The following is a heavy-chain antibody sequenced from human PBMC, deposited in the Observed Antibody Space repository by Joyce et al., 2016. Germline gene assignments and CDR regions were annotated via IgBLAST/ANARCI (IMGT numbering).Heavy chain of an antibody. CDR3: ARSQWLAPLMY. Sequence: QVQLQQWGAGLLKPSETLSLTCGVNGGPFRGFLWTWVRQPPGEGLQWIGDVNNSGATNYYPSLKSRVTISVDTSKNQFSLTLTAITAADTAMYDCARSQWLAPLMYWGQGSLVAVSS. D-gene: IGHD6-19*01. J-gene: IGHJ4*02. V-gene: IGHV4-34*02. CDR1: GGPFRGFL. CDR2: VNNSGAT.